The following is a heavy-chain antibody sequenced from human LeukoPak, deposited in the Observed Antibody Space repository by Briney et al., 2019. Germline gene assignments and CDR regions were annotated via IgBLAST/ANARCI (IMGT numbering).Heavy chain of an antibody. D-gene: IGHD3-3*01. CDR2: IIPILGIA. Sequence: GASVKVSCKASGGTFSSYAISWVRQAPGQGPEWMGRIIPILGIANYAQKFQGRVTITADKSTSTAYMELSSLRSEDTAVYYCARVSDYDFWSGYEYGMDVWGQGTTVTVSS. J-gene: IGHJ6*02. CDR3: ARVSDYDFWSGYEYGMDV. CDR1: GGTFSSYA. V-gene: IGHV1-69*04.